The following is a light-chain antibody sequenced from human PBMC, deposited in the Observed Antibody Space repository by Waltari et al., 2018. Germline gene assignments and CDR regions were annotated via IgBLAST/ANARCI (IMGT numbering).Light chain of an antibody. V-gene: IGKV1-39*01. CDR3: QQYFTYPQVA. J-gene: IGKJ3*01. CDR2: AAS. CDR1: QSITSR. Sequence: DIQMTQAPSSLSASVGDRVTIPCRARQSITSRLNWYQQKPGKAPKVLIYAASSLQSGVPSRFSASRSATDYSLTITDLQPEDFATYYCQQYFTYPQVAFGPGTKVNVK.